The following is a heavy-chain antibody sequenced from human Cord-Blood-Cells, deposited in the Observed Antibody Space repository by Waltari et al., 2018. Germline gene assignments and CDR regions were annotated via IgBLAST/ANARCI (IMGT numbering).Heavy chain of an antibody. V-gene: IGHV3-33*01. CDR1: GFTFSSYG. J-gene: IGHJ4*02. Sequence: QVQLVESGGGVVQPGRSLRLSCAASGFTFSSYGMHWVRQAPGKGLEWVEFIWYDGSNKYYADSVKGRFTISRDNSKNTLYLQMNSLRAEDTAVYYCARARITDYGDYYFDYWGQGTLVTVSS. CDR2: IWYDGSNK. CDR3: ARARITDYGDYYFDY. D-gene: IGHD4-17*01.